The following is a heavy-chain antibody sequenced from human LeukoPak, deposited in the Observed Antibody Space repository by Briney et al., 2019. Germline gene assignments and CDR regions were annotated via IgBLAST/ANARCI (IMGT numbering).Heavy chain of an antibody. Sequence: PSETLSLTCTVSGGSISSYYWSWIRQPPGKGLEWIGYIYYSGSTNYNPSLKSRVTISVDTSKNQFSLKLSSVTAADTAVYYCAKDPWANRRGVMVRGVDWFDPLGPGNPGHRLL. CDR3: AKDPWANRRGVMVRGVDWFDP. V-gene: IGHV4-59*12. CDR1: GGSISSYY. D-gene: IGHD3-10*01. CDR2: IYYSGST. J-gene: IGHJ5*02.